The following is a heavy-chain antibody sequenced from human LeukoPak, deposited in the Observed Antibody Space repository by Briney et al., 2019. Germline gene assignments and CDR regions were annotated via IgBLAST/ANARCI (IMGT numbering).Heavy chain of an antibody. J-gene: IGHJ6*03. D-gene: IGHD2-2*02. V-gene: IGHV4-34*01. CDR3: ARVGCSSTSCYTGYYYYYYMDV. CDR1: GGSFSGYY. Sequence: PSETLSLTCAVYGGSFSGYYWSWIRQPPGKGLEWIGEINHSGSTNYNPSLKSRVTISVDTSKNQFSLKLSSVTAADTAVYYCARVGCSSTSCYTGYYYYYYMDVWGKGTTVTVSS. CDR2: INHSGST.